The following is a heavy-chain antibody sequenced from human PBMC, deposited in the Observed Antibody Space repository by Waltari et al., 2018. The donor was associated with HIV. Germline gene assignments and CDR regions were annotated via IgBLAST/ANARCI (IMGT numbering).Heavy chain of an antibody. CDR1: GFTFTNYV. D-gene: IGHD2-8*01. CDR2: VSASDGNK. Sequence: QVQLVQSGPEMKKLGASVKISCRASGFTFTNYVFSWVRQAPGQGLEWLGGVSASDGNKDFARRFKDRCILTTDTSTTTAYLEVRSLRSDDTAIYYCVRGGGTWLYDMYYYQGMDVWGQGTTVTVSS. J-gene: IGHJ6*02. V-gene: IGHV1-18*01. CDR3: VRGGGTWLYDMYYYQGMDV.